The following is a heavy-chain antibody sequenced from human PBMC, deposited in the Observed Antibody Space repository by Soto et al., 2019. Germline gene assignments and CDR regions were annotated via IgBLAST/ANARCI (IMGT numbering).Heavy chain of an antibody. J-gene: IGHJ4*02. CDR1: GGSISSGGYY. V-gene: IGHV4-31*03. CDR3: ARRGSALFDY. Sequence: SETLSLTCTVSGGSISSGGYYWSWIRQHPGKGLEWIGYIYYSGSTYYNPSLKSRVTISVDTSKNQFSLKLSSVTAADTAVYYCARRGSALFDYWGQGTLVTVSS. D-gene: IGHD6-19*01. CDR2: IYYSGST.